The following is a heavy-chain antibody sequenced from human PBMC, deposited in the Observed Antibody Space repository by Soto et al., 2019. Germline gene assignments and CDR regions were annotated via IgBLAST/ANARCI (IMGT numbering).Heavy chain of an antibody. Sequence: QVQLQESGPGLVKPSQTLSLTCTVSGGSISSGDYYWSWIRQPSGKGLEWIGYIYYIGSTYYDPSVKSPVTLSADTSKNKTSINLISLSDAVMAVYYCTRNREMTYYFDSSGYYGVFYYDYWGQGTLGTV. D-gene: IGHD3-22*01. V-gene: IGHV4-30-4*01. J-gene: IGHJ4*02. CDR3: TRNREMTYYFDSSGYYGVFYYDY. CDR1: GGSISSGDYY. CDR2: IYYIGST.